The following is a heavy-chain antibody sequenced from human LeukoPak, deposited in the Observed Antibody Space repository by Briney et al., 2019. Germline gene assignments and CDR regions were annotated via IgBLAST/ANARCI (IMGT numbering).Heavy chain of an antibody. J-gene: IGHJ4*02. V-gene: IGHV4-4*09. CDR1: GGSISSYY. CDR2: IYTSGST. CDR3: ARSPPRDFWSGYYLDY. D-gene: IGHD3-3*01. Sequence: SEALSLTCTVSGGSISSYYWSWIRQPPGKGLEWIGYIYTSGSTIYNASLKSRVTISVDTSKNQFSLKLSSVTAADTAVYYCARSPPRDFWSGYYLDYWGQGTLVTVSS.